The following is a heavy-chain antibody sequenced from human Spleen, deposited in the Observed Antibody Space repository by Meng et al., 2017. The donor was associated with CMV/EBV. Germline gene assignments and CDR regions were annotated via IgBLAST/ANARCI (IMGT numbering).Heavy chain of an antibody. CDR2: ISWNSGSI. CDR3: AKAPGGITPVYGMDV. Sequence: GRSLRLSCAASGFTFNDYAMHWVRQAPGKGLEWVSGISWNSGSIGYADSVKGRFTISRDNAKNSLYLQMNSLRNEDTALYYCAKAPGGITPVYGMDVWGQGTTVTVSS. J-gene: IGHJ6*02. D-gene: IGHD6-13*01. V-gene: IGHV3-9*01. CDR1: GFTFNDYA.